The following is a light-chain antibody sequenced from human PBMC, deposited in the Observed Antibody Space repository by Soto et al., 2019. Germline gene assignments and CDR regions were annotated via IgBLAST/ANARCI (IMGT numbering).Light chain of an antibody. Sequence: QMTQSPSSLSASVGDRVTITCRASQSINSYLNWYQQKPGKAPNLLIYAASSLQSGVPSRFSGSGSGTDFTLTISSLQPEDVAPYYCQKYKSAPLTFGQGTKVDIK. CDR1: QSINSY. V-gene: IGKV1-39*01. CDR2: AAS. CDR3: QKYKSAPLT. J-gene: IGKJ1*01.